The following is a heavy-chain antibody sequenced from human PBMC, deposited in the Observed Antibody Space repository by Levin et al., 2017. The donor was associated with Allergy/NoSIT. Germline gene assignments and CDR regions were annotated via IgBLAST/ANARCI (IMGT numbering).Heavy chain of an antibody. Sequence: HSGGSLRLSCAASGFSFSNYGMHWVRQVPGKGLEWVANIWYDGSNKKYADSVKGRFTISRDNSKNTLYLQMDSLTAEDTAVYYCARDSGGGTDTTGPPDYWGQGTLVTVSS. J-gene: IGHJ4*02. CDR3: ARDSGGGTDTTGPPDY. D-gene: IGHD2-15*01. V-gene: IGHV3-33*01. CDR1: GFSFSNYG. CDR2: IWYDGSNK.